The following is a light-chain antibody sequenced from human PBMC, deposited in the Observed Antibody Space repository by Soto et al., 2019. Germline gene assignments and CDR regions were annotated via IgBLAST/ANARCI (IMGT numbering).Light chain of an antibody. CDR3: QQYYDWPIT. Sequence: EIVLTQSPATLFVSPGERATLSCRASHSISSLLAWYQQKPGQAPRLLIYSASTRASGIPSRFSGSGSGADFTLTISSLQSEDFAVYYCQQYYDWPITFGQGTRLDIK. J-gene: IGKJ5*01. CDR2: SAS. CDR1: HSISSL. V-gene: IGKV3-15*01.